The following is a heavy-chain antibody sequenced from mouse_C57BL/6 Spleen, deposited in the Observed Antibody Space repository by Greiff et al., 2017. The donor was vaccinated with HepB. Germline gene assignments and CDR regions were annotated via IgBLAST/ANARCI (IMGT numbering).Heavy chain of an antibody. Sequence: QVQLKESGAELVRPGTSVKMSCKASGYTFTNYWIGWAKQRPGHGLEWIGDIYPGGGYTNYNEKFKGKATLTADKSSSTAYMQFSSLTSEDSAIYYCARGTTVVAHWYFDVWGTGTTVTVAS. CDR1: GYTFTNYW. V-gene: IGHV1-63*01. CDR2: IYPGGGYT. CDR3: ARGTTVVAHWYFDV. J-gene: IGHJ1*03. D-gene: IGHD1-1*01.